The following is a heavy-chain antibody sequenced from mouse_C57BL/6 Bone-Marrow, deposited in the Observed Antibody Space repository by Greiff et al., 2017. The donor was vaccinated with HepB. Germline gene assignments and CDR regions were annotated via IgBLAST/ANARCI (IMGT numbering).Heavy chain of an antibody. Sequence: VQLQQSGAELARPGASVKLSCKASGYTFTSYGISWVKQRTGQGLEWIGEIYPRSGNTYYNEKFKGKATLTADKSSSPAYMELLSLTSEDSAVYFCARLGTTVVATYYYAMDYWGQGTSVTVSS. D-gene: IGHD1-1*01. CDR1: GYTFTSYG. CDR3: ARLGTTVVATYYYAMDY. J-gene: IGHJ4*01. V-gene: IGHV1-81*01. CDR2: IYPRSGNT.